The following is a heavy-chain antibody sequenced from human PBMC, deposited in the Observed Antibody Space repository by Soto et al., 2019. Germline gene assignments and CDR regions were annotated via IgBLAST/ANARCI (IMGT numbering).Heavy chain of an antibody. V-gene: IGHV3-33*01. CDR2: IWYDGSNK. J-gene: IGHJ4*02. CDR3: ARLYDYGDYEPPDYYFDY. CDR1: GFTFSSYG. D-gene: IGHD4-17*01. Sequence: GGSLRLSCAASGFTFSSYGMHWVRQAPGKGLEWVAVIWYDGSNKYYADSVKGRFTISRDNSKNTLYLQMNSLRAEDTAVYYCARLYDYGDYEPPDYYFDYWGQGTLVPSPQ.